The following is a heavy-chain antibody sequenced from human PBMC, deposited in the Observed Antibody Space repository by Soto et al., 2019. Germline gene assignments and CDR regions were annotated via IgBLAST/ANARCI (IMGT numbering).Heavy chain of an antibody. V-gene: IGHV3-66*01. D-gene: IGHD6-19*01. CDR1: GFTVSSNY. CDR2: IYSGGST. Sequence: SGGSLRLSCAASGFTVSSNYMSWVRQAPGKGLEWVSVIYSGGSTYYADSVKGRFTISRDNSKNTLYLQMNSLRAEDTAVYYCARLSGSSGWYYYYYYMDVWGKGTTVTVSS. CDR3: ARLSGSSGWYYYYYYMDV. J-gene: IGHJ6*03.